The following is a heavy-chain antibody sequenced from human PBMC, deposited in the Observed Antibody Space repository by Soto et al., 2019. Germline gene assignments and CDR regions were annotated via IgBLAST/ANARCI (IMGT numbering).Heavy chain of an antibody. Sequence: PSETLSLTCAVSSGYISSSNWWSWVRQPPGKGLEWIGEIYHSGSTNYNPSLKSRVTISVDTSKNQFSLKLSSVTAADTAVYYCARSGPGVARGYSSSSDYWGPGTLVTVSS. CDR1: SGYISSSNW. D-gene: IGHD6-6*01. CDR2: IYHSGST. CDR3: ARSGPGVARGYSSSSDY. V-gene: IGHV4-4*02. J-gene: IGHJ4*02.